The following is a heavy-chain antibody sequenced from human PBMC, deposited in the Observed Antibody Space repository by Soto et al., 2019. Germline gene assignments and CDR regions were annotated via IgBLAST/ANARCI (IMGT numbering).Heavy chain of an antibody. CDR1: GYTFTAYY. V-gene: IGHV1-2*02. D-gene: IGHD3-22*01. J-gene: IGHJ5*02. CDR2: INPNSGGT. Sequence: QVQLVQSGAEVKKPGASVKVSCKASGYTFTAYYMHWLRQAPGQGLEWMGWINPNSGGTNYAQRFQGRVTVTNDTSISTTYMKLSSLGSDDTAVYYCARGDFDRSGNYNAGWFAPWGQGPLVTVSS. CDR3: ARGDFDRSGNYNAGWFAP.